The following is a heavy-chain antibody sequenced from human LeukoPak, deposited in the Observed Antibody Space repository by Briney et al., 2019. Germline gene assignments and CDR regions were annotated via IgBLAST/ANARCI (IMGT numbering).Heavy chain of an antibody. V-gene: IGHV4-59*01. CDR1: GGSISSYY. D-gene: IGHD3-9*01. Sequence: SETLSLTCTVSGGSISSYYWSWIRQPPGKGLEWIGDIYYSGSTNYNPSLKSRVTISVDTSKNQFSLKLSSVTAADTAVYYCARYSYDILTGYPKGWFDPWGQGTLVTVSS. CDR2: IYYSGST. CDR3: ARYSYDILTGYPKGWFDP. J-gene: IGHJ5*02.